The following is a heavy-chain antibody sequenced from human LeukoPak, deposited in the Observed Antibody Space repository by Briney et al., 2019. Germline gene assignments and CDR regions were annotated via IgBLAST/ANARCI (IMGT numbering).Heavy chain of an antibody. Sequence: GGSLRLSCAASGFVFSASYMSWVRKAPGKGLEWVATIKPDGSEKYHVDSVSGRLTTSRDNTNDSLFLQMNSLRVDDTAVYYCVRGGTYWTVSWGQGTLVNVS. CDR2: IKPDGSEK. J-gene: IGHJ5*01. CDR3: VRGGTYWTVS. CDR1: GFVFSASY. V-gene: IGHV3-7*01.